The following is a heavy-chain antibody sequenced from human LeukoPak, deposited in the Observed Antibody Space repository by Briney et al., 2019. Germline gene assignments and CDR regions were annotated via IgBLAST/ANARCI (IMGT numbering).Heavy chain of an antibody. CDR1: GFTFSSYA. CDR2: ISYDGSNI. V-gene: IGHV3-30*04. CDR3: ARVGYSGYGGTSPPDY. Sequence: GGSLRLSCAASGFTFSSYAMHCVRQAPGKGLEWVAVISYDGSNIYYADSVKGRFTISRDNSKNTLYLQMNSLRAGDTAVYYCARVGYSGYGGTSPPDYWGQGTLVTVSS. D-gene: IGHD5-12*01. J-gene: IGHJ4*02.